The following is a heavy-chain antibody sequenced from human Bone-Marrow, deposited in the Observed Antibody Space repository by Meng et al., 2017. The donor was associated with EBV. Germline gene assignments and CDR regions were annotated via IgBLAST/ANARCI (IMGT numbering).Heavy chain of an antibody. J-gene: IGHJ4*02. V-gene: IGHV3-21*01. CDR2: ISSSSSYI. CDR3: ARDDGNYYDGEYYFDH. Sequence: EVQLVESGGGLVKRGGSLRLSCAASGFTFSSYSMNWVRQAPGKGLEWVSSISSSSSYIYYADSVKGRFTISRDNAKNSLYLQMNSLRAEDTAVYYCARDDGNYYDGEYYFDHWGQGTLVTVSS. D-gene: IGHD3-22*01. CDR1: GFTFSSYS.